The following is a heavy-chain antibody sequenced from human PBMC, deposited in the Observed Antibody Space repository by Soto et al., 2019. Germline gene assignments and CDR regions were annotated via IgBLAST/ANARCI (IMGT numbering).Heavy chain of an antibody. CDR3: LRVSPYYGMDV. CDR2: IYYSGST. V-gene: IGHV4-39*01. D-gene: IGHD3-22*01. CDR1: GGSISSSSYY. J-gene: IGHJ6*02. Sequence: PSETLSLTCTVSGGSISSSSYYWGWIRQPPGKGLEWIGSIYYSGSTYYNPSLKSRVTISVDTSKNQFSLKLSSVTAADTAVYYCLRVSPYYGMDVWGQGTTVTVSS.